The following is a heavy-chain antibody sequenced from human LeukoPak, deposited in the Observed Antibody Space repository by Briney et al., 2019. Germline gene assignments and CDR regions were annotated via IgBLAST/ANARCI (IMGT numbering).Heavy chain of an antibody. J-gene: IGHJ4*02. Sequence: ASVKVSCKASGGTFSSYAISWVRQAPGQGLEWMGGIIPIFGTANYAQKFQGRVTITADESTSTAYMELSSLRSEDTAVYYCARRITIFGPDDYWGQGTLVTVSS. CDR1: GGTFSSYA. V-gene: IGHV1-69*13. CDR2: IIPIFGTA. CDR3: ARRITIFGPDDY. D-gene: IGHD3-3*01.